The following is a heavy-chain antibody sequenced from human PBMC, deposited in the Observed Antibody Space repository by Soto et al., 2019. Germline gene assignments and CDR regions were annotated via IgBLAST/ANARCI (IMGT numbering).Heavy chain of an antibody. CDR2: VYYRGRS. V-gene: IGHV4-39*01. Sequence: SETLSLTCTVSGGSVTNSSYYWGWIRPSPGKGLEWIGSVYYRGRSYSKSSVKSRVTISVDTSKNRFSLSLNSVTASDTAVYFCVSQRTTVPTQAYFDYWGPGALVTVSS. D-gene: IGHD4-17*01. J-gene: IGHJ4*02. CDR3: VSQRTTVPTQAYFDY. CDR1: GGSVTNSSYY.